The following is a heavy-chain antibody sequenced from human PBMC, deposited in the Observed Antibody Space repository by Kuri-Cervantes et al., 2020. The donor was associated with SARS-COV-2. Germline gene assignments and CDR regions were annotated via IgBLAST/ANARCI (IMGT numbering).Heavy chain of an antibody. D-gene: IGHD3-10*01. V-gene: IGHV3-30*18. Sequence: GESLKISCAASGFTFSNHGMHWVRQAPGKGLEWVAVISYDGSDRYYADSVKGRFTISRDNSKNTLYLQMNSLRAEDTAVYYCAKVWSGSYSHYYYYAMDVWGQGTTVTVSS. CDR2: ISYDGSDR. CDR3: AKVWSGSYSHYYYYAMDV. CDR1: GFTFSNHG. J-gene: IGHJ6*02.